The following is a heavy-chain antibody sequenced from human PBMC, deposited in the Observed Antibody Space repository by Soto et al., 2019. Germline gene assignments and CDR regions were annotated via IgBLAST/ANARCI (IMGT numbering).Heavy chain of an antibody. D-gene: IGHD3-10*01. CDR2: TPYIANT. CDR3: ARQGFGVLHGLVDV. CDR1: GDVISSYY. Sequence: PSETLSLTCSVSGDVISSYYWSWVRQPPGKGLEWIGYTPYIANTNYNPSLKGRVSISVDTSKNQFSLTLTSVTAADTAVYYCARQGFGVLHGLVDVWGQGTTVTVSS. V-gene: IGHV4-59*08. J-gene: IGHJ6*02.